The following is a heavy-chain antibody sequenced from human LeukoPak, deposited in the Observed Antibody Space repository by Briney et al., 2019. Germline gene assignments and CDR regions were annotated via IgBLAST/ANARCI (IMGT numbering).Heavy chain of an antibody. Sequence: SETLSLTCTVSGGSISSGDYYWSWIRQPPGMGLEYIGYSNYRGSAYYSPSLKSRVTISVDTSKNQFSLRLTSVTAADTAVYYCARDTSSWPTLEYWGQGTLVTVSS. J-gene: IGHJ4*02. D-gene: IGHD6-13*01. CDR2: SNYRGSA. CDR3: ARDTSSWPTLEY. CDR1: GGSISSGDYY. V-gene: IGHV4-30-4*02.